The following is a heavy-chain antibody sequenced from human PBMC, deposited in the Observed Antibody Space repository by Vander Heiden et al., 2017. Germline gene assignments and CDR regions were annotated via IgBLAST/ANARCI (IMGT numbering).Heavy chain of an antibody. CDR2: TYFRGRT. Sequence: QVQLQESGPGLVKPSETLSLTCTVSGGSISSYYWSWIRQPPGKGLEWVGYTYFRGRTNYHPALKGPVTVSVDTSKHQVSLKLSSLTGADTAVYYCAGGGRRWGGFDYWGQGTLVTVSS. D-gene: IGHD3-16*01. J-gene: IGHJ4*02. CDR1: GGSISSYY. CDR3: AGGGRRWGGFDY. V-gene: IGHV4-59*01.